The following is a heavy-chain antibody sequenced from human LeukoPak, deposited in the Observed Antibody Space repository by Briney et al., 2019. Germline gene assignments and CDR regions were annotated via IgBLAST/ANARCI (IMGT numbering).Heavy chain of an antibody. CDR1: GLAFSGSA. D-gene: IGHD6-13*01. CDR2: ISGSGGST. Sequence: GGSLRLSCAASGLAFSGSAIPWVRQAPGKGLEWVSAISGSGGSTYYADSVKGRFTMSRDNSKNTLYLQMNSLRAEDTAVYYCAKTYSSSWYGNNWFDPWGQGTLVTVSS. CDR3: AKTYSSSWYGNNWFDP. V-gene: IGHV3-23*01. J-gene: IGHJ5*02.